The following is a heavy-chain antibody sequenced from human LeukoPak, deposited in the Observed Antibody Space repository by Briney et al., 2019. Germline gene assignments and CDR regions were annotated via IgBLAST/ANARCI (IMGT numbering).Heavy chain of an antibody. CDR2: IRYDGSNK. D-gene: IGHD3-10*01. CDR1: GFSFSDYA. CDR3: AKDADDYYGSGSHPSFDP. J-gene: IGHJ5*02. V-gene: IGHV3-30*02. Sequence: GGSLRLSCAASGFSFSDYAIYWVRQTPGKGLEWVAFIRYDGSNKYYADSVKGRFTISRDNSKNTLYLQMKSLRAEDTAVYYCAKDADDYYGSGSHPSFDPWGQGTLVTVSS.